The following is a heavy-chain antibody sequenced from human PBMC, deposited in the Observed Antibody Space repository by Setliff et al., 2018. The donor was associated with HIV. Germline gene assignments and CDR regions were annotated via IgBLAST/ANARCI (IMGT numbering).Heavy chain of an antibody. D-gene: IGHD3-22*01. CDR1: GYTLTSYG. J-gene: IGHJ4*02. CDR2: INTYTGNP. CDR3: ARDGYYYDSSGHLAYYFDY. Sequence: ASVKVSCKASGYTLTSYGMSGVRQAPGQGLEWMGWINTYTGNPTYAQDFTGRFVFSLDTSVSTAYLQISSLKAEDIAVYYCARDGYYYDSSGHLAYYFDYWGQGTLVTVSS. V-gene: IGHV7-4-1*02.